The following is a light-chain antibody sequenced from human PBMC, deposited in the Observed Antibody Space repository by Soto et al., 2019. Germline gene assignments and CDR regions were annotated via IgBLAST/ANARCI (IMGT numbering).Light chain of an antibody. CDR1: QSVSSSY. CDR2: GAS. V-gene: IGKV3-20*01. J-gene: IGKJ4*01. CDR3: QQSDSSPPT. Sequence: EIVLTQSPGTLSLSPGERATLSCRASQSVSSSYLAWYQQKPGQAPRLLIYGASSRATGIPGRFSGSGSGTDFTLTISRLEPKDFAMYYCQQSDSSPPTFGGGTKVEIK.